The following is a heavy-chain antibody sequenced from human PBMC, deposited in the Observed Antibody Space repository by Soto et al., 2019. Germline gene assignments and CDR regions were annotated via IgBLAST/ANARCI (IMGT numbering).Heavy chain of an antibody. J-gene: IGHJ3*02. V-gene: IGHV1-8*01. CDR3: ARSSLQKDIVVVVAAKAHAFDI. D-gene: IGHD2-15*01. CDR2: MNPSNGNT. Sequence: GLEWMGWMNPSNGNTGYAQKFQGRVTMTRNTSASTAYMELSSLRSEDTAVYYCARSSLQKDIVVVVAAKAHAFDIWGQGTTVTVSS.